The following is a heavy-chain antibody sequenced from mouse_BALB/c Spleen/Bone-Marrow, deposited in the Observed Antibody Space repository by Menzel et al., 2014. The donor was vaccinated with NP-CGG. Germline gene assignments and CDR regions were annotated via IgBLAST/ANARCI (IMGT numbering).Heavy chain of an antibody. D-gene: IGHD2-3*01. CDR3: ARRRDGPYDMDY. V-gene: IGHV5-6*01. J-gene: IGHJ4*01. CDR2: INNGSSYT. Sequence: EVHLVESGGDLVKPGGSLKLSCAASGFTFSSYGMSWVRQTPDKRLEWVATINNGSSYTFYPDSVKGRFTISRDNAKNTLYLQMSSLKSENTAMYYCARRRDGPYDMDYWGQGTSVTVSS. CDR1: GFTFSSYG.